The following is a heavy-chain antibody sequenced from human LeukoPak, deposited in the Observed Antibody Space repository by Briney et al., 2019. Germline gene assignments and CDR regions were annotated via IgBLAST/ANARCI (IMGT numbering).Heavy chain of an antibody. Sequence: SETLSLTCSVSGGSISSYYWSWIRQPPGKGLEWIGYIYYTGSINYNPSLKSRVTISVDTSKNQFSLELSSVTAADTAVYYCARGARWNDYWGQGTLVTVSS. D-gene: IGHD4-23*01. V-gene: IGHV4-59*01. CDR3: ARGARWNDY. CDR2: IYYTGSI. CDR1: GGSISSYY. J-gene: IGHJ4*02.